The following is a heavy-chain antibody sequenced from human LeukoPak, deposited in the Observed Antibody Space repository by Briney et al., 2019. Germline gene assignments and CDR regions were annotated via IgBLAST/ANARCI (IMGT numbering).Heavy chain of an antibody. CDR1: GYTFTTYG. Sequence: GASVKVSCKASGYTFTTYGITWVRQAPGQGLEWMGWISGYNGNTLYAQKLQGRVTMTTDTSTSTAYMGLRSLRSDDTAVYYCARGDYAGNPDYWGQGTLVNLSS. V-gene: IGHV1-18*01. CDR2: ISGYNGNT. CDR3: ARGDYAGNPDY. D-gene: IGHD4-23*01. J-gene: IGHJ4*02.